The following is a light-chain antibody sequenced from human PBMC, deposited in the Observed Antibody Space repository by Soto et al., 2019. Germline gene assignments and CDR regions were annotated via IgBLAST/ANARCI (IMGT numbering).Light chain of an antibody. J-gene: IGKJ2*01. CDR2: DAS. Sequence: EIVMTQSPATLSVSPGERVTLSCRASRTVGSKLAWYQQKPGQAPRLLISDASTRATGIPARFSGSGSGTEFTLTISSLQSEDFAVYYCQQYSDWKTFGQGTKLEIQ. CDR3: QQYSDWKT. CDR1: RTVGSK. V-gene: IGKV3-15*01.